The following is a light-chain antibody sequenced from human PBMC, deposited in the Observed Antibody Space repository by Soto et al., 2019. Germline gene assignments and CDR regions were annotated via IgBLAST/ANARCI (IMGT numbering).Light chain of an antibody. CDR3: QQYNTVPYT. J-gene: IGKJ2*01. Sequence: DIQMTQSPSTLSTSVGDRVTITCRASQNINNCLAWYHQKPGKAPRLLIYDAFSLESGVPSRFSGTGSGTEFTLTISSLQPDDFATYFFQQYNTVPYTFGEGTKLEIK. CDR2: DAF. V-gene: IGKV1-5*01. CDR1: QNINNC.